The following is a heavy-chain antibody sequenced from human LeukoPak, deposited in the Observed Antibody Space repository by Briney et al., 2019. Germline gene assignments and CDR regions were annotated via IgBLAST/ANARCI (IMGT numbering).Heavy chain of an antibody. CDR1: GGTFSSYA. D-gene: IGHD6-13*01. J-gene: IGHJ4*02. Sequence: EASVKVSCKASGGTFSSYAISWVRQAPGQGLEWVGRIIPILGIANYAQKFQGRVTITADKSTSTAYMELSSLRSEDTAVYYCARDIAYYSSSRIDYWGQRTLVTVSS. CDR2: IIPILGIA. V-gene: IGHV1-69*04. CDR3: ARDIAYYSSSRIDY.